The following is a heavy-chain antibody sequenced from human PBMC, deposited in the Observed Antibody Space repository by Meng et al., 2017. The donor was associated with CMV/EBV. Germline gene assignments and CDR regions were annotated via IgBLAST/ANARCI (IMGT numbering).Heavy chain of an antibody. CDR2: IYYSGST. J-gene: IGHJ4*02. V-gene: IGHV4-61*01. CDR1: GGSVSSGSYY. D-gene: IGHD3-10*01. CDR3: ARSGVGVR. Sequence: SETLSLTCTVSGGSVSSGSYYWSWIRQPPGMGLEWIGYIYYSGSTNYNPSLKSRVTISVDTSKNQFSLKLSSVTAADPAVYYCARSGVGVRWGQGTLVTVSS.